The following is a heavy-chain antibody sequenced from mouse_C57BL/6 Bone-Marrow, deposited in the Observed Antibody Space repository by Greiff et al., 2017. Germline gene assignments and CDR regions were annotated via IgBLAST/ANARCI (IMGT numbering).Heavy chain of an antibody. V-gene: IGHV5-6*02. D-gene: IGHD1-1*01. Sequence: EVMLVESGGDLVKPGGSLKLSCAASGFTFSSYGMSWVRQTPDKRLEWVATISSGGRYTYYPDSVKGRFTISRDNAKNTLYLQMSSLKSEDTAMYYCARRGRFITTVVDYFDYWGQGTTLTVSS. CDR3: ARRGRFITTVVDYFDY. J-gene: IGHJ2*01. CDR1: GFTFSSYG. CDR2: ISSGGRYT.